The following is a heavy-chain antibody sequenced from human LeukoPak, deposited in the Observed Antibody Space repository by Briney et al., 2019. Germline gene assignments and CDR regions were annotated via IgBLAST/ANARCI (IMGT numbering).Heavy chain of an antibody. CDR3: ARDPEGGSYLSSDPLY. J-gene: IGHJ4*02. D-gene: IGHD1-26*01. CDR1: GFTFSSYE. CDR2: ISSSSSYI. V-gene: IGHV3-21*01. Sequence: SGGSLRLSCAASGFTFSSYEMNWVRQAPGKGLEWVSSISSSSSYIYYADSVKGRFTISRDNAKNSLYLQMNSLRAEDTAVYYCARDPEGGSYLSSDPLYWGQGTLVTVSS.